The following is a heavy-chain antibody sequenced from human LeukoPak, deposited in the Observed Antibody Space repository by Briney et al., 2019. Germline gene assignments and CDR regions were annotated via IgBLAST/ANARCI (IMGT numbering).Heavy chain of an antibody. CDR2: ISYDGSNK. V-gene: IGHV3-30*04. J-gene: IGHJ4*02. D-gene: IGHD3-22*01. CDR1: GFTFSSYA. Sequence: GGSLRLSCAASGFTFSSYAMHWVRQAPGKGLEWVAVISYDGSNKYYADSVKGRFTISRDNAKNSLYLQMNSLRAEDTAVYYCVHDSTGGPFDYWGQGTLVTVSS. CDR3: VHDSTGGPFDY.